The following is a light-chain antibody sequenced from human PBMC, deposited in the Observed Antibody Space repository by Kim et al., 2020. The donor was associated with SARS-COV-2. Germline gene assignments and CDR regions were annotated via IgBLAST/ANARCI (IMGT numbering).Light chain of an antibody. CDR3: QSYDSSLRNV. CDR1: SSNIGAGYD. J-gene: IGLJ1*01. Sequence: QSVLTQPPSVSGAPGQRVTISCTGSSSNIGAGYDVHWYQQLPGTAPKLLIYGNSNRPSGVPDRFSGSKSGTSASLAITGLQAEDEADYYCQSYDSSLRNVFGTGTEVTVL. CDR2: GNS. V-gene: IGLV1-40*01.